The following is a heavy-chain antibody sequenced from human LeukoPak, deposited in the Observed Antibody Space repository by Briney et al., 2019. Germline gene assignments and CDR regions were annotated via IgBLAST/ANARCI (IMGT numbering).Heavy chain of an antibody. V-gene: IGHV4-39*01. CDR1: GGSISSSNYY. D-gene: IGHD5-12*01. CDR2: IYYSGST. J-gene: IGHJ4*02. CDR3: ARQEWLPTIDY. Sequence: SETLSLTCTVSGGSISSSNYYWGWIRQPPGKGLEWIGSIYYSGSTYYSPSLRSRLTISVDTSKNQFSLRLRSVTAADTAVYYCARQEWLPTIDYWGQGTLVTVSS.